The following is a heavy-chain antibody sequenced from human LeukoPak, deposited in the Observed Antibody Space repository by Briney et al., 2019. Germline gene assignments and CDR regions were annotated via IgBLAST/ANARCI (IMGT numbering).Heavy chain of an antibody. CDR1: GGTFSSYA. D-gene: IGHD5-12*01. CDR2: IIPIFGTA. CDR3: AKGPSGYDIGGFDY. Sequence: GSSVNVSCKASGGTFSSYAISWVRQAPGQGLEWMGGIIPIFGTANYAQKFQGRVTITADESTSTAYMELSSLRSEDTAVYYCAKGPSGYDIGGFDYWGQGTLVTVSS. J-gene: IGHJ4*02. V-gene: IGHV1-69*01.